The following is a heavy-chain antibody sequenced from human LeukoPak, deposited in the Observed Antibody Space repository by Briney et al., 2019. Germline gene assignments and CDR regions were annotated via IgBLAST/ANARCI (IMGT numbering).Heavy chain of an antibody. CDR3: ARAITGTRSFWFDP. CDR1: GYTFTSYD. D-gene: IGHD1-7*01. V-gene: IGHV1-8*01. Sequence: ASVKVSCKASGYTFTSYDINWVRQATGQGLEWMGWMNPNSGNTGYAQKFQGRVTMTRNTSISTAYMELSSLRSEDTAVYYCARAITGTRSFWFDPWGQGTLVTVSS. J-gene: IGHJ5*02. CDR2: MNPNSGNT.